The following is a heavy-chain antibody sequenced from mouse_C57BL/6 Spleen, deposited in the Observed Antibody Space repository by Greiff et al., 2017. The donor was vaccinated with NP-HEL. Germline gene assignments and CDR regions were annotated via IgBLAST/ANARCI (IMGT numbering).Heavy chain of an antibody. CDR1: GFTFSNYW. CDR3: TELGRHYFDY. J-gene: IGHJ2*01. Sequence: EVKLMESGGGLVQPGGSMKLSCVASGFTFSNYWMNWVRQSPEKGLEWVAQIRLKSDNYATHYAESVKGRFTISRDDSKSSVYLQMNNLRAEDTGIYYCTELGRHYFDYWGQGTTLTVSS. V-gene: IGHV6-3*01. CDR2: IRLKSDNYAT. D-gene: IGHD4-1*01.